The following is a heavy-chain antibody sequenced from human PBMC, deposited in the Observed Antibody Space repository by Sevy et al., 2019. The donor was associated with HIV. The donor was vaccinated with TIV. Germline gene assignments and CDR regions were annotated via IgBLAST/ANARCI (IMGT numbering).Heavy chain of an antibody. CDR2: IYTSGST. V-gene: IGHV4-4*07. CDR1: GGSISSYY. J-gene: IGHJ5*02. Sequence: SETLSLTCTVSGGSISSYYWSWIRQPAGKGLEWIGRIYTSGSTNYNPSLKSRVTMSVDTSKNQFSLKLSSVTAADTAVYYCAGEGFGELLIGWFDPWGQGTLVTVSS. D-gene: IGHD3-10*01. CDR3: AGEGFGELLIGWFDP.